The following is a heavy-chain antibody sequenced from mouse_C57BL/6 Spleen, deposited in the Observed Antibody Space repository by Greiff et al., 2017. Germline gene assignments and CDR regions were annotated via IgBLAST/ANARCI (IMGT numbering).Heavy chain of an antibody. V-gene: IGHV1-69*01. D-gene: IGHD1-1*01. J-gene: IGHJ2*01. CDR2: IDPSDSYT. Sequence: QVQLQQPGAELVMPGASVKLSCKASGYTFTSYWMHWVKQRPGQGLEWIGEIDPSDSYTNYNQKFNGKFTLTVDKSSSTAYMQLSSLTSEDSAVYYCARTYYGSSYGYFDYWGQGTTLTVSS. CDR3: ARTYYGSSYGYFDY. CDR1: GYTFTSYW.